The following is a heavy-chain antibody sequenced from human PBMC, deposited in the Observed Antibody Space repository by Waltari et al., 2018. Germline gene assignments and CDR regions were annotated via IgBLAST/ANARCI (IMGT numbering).Heavy chain of an antibody. V-gene: IGHV4-38-2*01. D-gene: IGHD6-13*01. J-gene: IGHJ4*02. CDR2: IDHGGGT. CDR3: ARTRNIAAAGTGYYFDY. Sequence: QLQLQESGPGLVKPWETLSLPCAVSGYSISGAYYWGSSRHPPGEGLVGSVSIDHGGGTNYNPALKCRVTITVSTSNNQFSLNLSTETAADAAVYYCARTRNIAAAGTGYYFDYWGQGTLVTVSS. CDR1: GYSISGAYY.